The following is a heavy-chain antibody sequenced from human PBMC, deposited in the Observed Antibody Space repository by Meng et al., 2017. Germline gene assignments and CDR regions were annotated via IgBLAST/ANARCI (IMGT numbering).Heavy chain of an antibody. CDR1: GSACTSYA. D-gene: IGHD6-6*01. Sequence: QLEMYEAELRKHGASVKVSCTASGSACTSYAMNWVRQAPGQGVEWLGWINTNTGNPTYAQGFTVRFVFSLATSVSTAYLQISSLKAEDTAVYYCARACSPPSSSSSFHDYWGQGTLVTVSS. CDR2: INTNTGNP. J-gene: IGHJ4*02. V-gene: IGHV7-4-1*02. CDR3: ARACSPPSSSSSFHDY.